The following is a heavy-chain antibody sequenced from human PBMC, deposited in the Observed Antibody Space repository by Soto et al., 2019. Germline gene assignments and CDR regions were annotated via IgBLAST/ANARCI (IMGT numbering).Heavy chain of an antibody. CDR1: GFTFSSYA. CDR3: GGAAAAYYFYYYMDV. CDR2: ISNSGGGT. D-gene: IGHD6-13*01. Sequence: EVQLLESGGGLVQPGGSLRLSCAASGFTFSSYAMSWVRQAPGKGLEWVSTISNSGGGTYYADSVKDRFTISRDNSKNSLYLQMYSLRAEDTAVYYCGGAAAAYYFYYYMDVWGKGTTVSVSS. V-gene: IGHV3-23*01. J-gene: IGHJ6*03.